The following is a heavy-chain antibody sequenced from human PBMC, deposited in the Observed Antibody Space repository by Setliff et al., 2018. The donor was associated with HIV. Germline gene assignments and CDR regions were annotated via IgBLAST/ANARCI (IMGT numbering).Heavy chain of an antibody. J-gene: IGHJ4*02. D-gene: IGHD5-18*01. CDR3: AKDRCFSRGYSNTWVEGPFDY. Sequence: GGSLRLSCAASGFTFDDYAMHWVRQAPGKGLEWVTGINWSSRNMGYADSVKGRFTISRDNAKSFLYLQMESLRAEDTALYYCAKDRCFSRGYSNTWVEGPFDYWGQGTLVTVSS. V-gene: IGHV3-9*01. CDR1: GFTFDDYA. CDR2: INWSSRNM.